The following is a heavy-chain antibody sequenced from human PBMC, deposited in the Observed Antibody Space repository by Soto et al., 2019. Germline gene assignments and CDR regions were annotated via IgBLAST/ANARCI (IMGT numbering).Heavy chain of an antibody. CDR2: ISGDGGAT. CDR3: AKIAYCSGANYYGKHDAFDV. J-gene: IGHJ3*01. D-gene: IGHD2-15*01. V-gene: IGHV3-23*01. CDR1: GFIFSTYT. Sequence: GGSLRLSCAASGFIFSTYTMSWVRQAPGRGLEWVSTISGDGGATYHADSVKGRFTISRDNSKNTLYLHMNSLRAEDTAVYYCAKIAYCSGANYYGKHDAFDVWGQGTMVTVSS.